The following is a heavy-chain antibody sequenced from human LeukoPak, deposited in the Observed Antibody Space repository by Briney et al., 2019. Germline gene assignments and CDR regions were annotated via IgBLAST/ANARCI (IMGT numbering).Heavy chain of an antibody. CDR2: IIPSFGTA. CDR1: GGTLRRYA. Sequence: TVKVSCKASGGTLRRYAISGARQAPPQGLEWMGGIIPSFGTANYAQKFQGKVTITTDASTSTAYMELRSLRSEETAVYYCARVFWSRYLALWGQGTLVTV. J-gene: IGHJ4*02. V-gene: IGHV1-69*05. D-gene: IGHD3-3*01. CDR3: ARVFWSRYLAL.